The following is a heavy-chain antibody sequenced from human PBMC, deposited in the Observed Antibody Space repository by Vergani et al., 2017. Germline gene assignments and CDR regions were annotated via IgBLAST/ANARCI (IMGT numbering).Heavy chain of an antibody. J-gene: IGHJ4*02. CDR2: IYYSGST. D-gene: IGHD3-10*02. CDR3: ARQGHHVFGYFDY. V-gene: IGHV4-59*01. CDR1: GGSISSYY. Sequence: QVQLQESGPGLVKPSETLSLTCTVPGGSISSYYWSWIRQPPGKGLEWIGYIYYSGSTNYNPSLKSRVTISVDTSKNQFSLKLSSVTAADTAVYYCARQGHHVFGYFDYWGQGTLVTVSS.